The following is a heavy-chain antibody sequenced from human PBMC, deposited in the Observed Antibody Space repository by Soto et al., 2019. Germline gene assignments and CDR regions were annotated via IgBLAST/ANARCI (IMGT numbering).Heavy chain of an antibody. Sequence: PGGSLRLSCAVSGFTFGDYYICWVRQAPGKGLEWVSYISSSVSTKYYAASVKGRFTISRDNAKNSLYLQMTSLRAEDTEIYYCVTDKYRTYVKYLEHWGQRTLVTVSS. CDR2: ISSSVSTK. CDR1: GFTFGDYY. J-gene: IGHJ4*02. CDR3: VTDKYRTYVKYLEH. V-gene: IGHV3-11*01. D-gene: IGHD1-1*01.